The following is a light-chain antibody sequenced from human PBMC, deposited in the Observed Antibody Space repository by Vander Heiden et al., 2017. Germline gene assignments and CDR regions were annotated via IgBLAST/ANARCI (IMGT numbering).Light chain of an antibody. CDR2: EGS. J-gene: IGLJ3*02. V-gene: IGLV2-23*01. CDR1: SSDVGSYNL. Sequence: QSALTQPASVSGSPGQSITISCTGNSSDVGSYNLVSWYQQHPGKAPKLMIYEGSKRPSGVSNRFSGSKSGNTASLTISGLQAEDEADYYCCSYAGSSTSWVFGGGTKLTVL. CDR3: CSYAGSSTSWV.